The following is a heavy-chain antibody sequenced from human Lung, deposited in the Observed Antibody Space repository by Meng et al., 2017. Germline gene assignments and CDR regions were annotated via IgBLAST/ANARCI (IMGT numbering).Heavy chain of an antibody. V-gene: IGHV2-5*02. D-gene: IGHD3-10*02. CDR3: GHSPRNSGCSAEYFQH. Sequence: QITLKESGPTLVKPTHTLPLTCTFAGFSLSSSGVCVGWIRQPPGKALEWLALIYWDDDKRYSQSLKSRLAVTKDTSKNQVVLTMTNMDPVDTATYYCGHSPRNSGCSAEYFQHWGQGTLVTVSS. CDR2: IYWDDDK. J-gene: IGHJ1*01. CDR1: GFSLSSSGVC.